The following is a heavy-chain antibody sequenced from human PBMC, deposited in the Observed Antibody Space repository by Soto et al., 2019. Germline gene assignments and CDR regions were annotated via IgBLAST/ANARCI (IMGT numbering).Heavy chain of an antibody. J-gene: IGHJ3*02. Sequence: AASVKVSCKASGYTFTIYCISWVRQAPGQGLEWMGWISAYNGNTNYAQKLQGRVTMTTDTSTSTAYMELRSLRSDDTAVYYCARVPKQYYYDNSGSLPREAFEIWGQGTMVTVSS. CDR1: GYTFTIYC. CDR3: ARVPKQYYYDNSGSLPREAFEI. V-gene: IGHV1-18*01. D-gene: IGHD3-22*01. CDR2: ISAYNGNT.